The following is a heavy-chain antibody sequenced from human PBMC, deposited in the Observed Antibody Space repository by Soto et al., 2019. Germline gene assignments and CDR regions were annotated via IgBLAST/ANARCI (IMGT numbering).Heavy chain of an antibody. CDR1: GSSISSGGYY. V-gene: IGHV4-31*03. CDR2: IYYSGST. D-gene: IGHD4-17*01. CDR3: ARSPEATVTAFDY. J-gene: IGHJ4*02. Sequence: QVQLQESGPGLVKPSQTLSLTCTVSGSSISSGGYYWSRIRQHPGKGLEWFGYIYYSGSTYYNPSLRSRVSISVDTSKNQFSLKLSSVTVADTAVYYCARSPEATVTAFDYWGQGTLVTVSS.